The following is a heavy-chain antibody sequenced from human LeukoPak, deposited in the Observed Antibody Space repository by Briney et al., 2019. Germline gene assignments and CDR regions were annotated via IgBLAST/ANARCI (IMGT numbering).Heavy chain of an antibody. Sequence: PSETLSLTCTVSGGSISGYYWSWIRQPPGKGLEWIGYIYYSGSTNYNPSLKSRLTISVDTSKNQFSLKLRAVTAADTAVYYCARRYSYGHPYNWFDPWGQGTLVTVSS. V-gene: IGHV4-59*12. CDR2: IYYSGST. J-gene: IGHJ5*02. D-gene: IGHD5-18*01. CDR3: ARRYSYGHPYNWFDP. CDR1: GGSISGYY.